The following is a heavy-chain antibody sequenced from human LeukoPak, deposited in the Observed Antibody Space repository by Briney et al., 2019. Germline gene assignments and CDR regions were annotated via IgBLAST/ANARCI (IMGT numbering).Heavy chain of an antibody. CDR3: ARGTLGYCSSTSCHFDY. D-gene: IGHD2-2*01. V-gene: IGHV3-53*01. CDR1: GFTVSSNY. CDR2: IYSGGST. J-gene: IGHJ4*02. Sequence: PGGSLRLSCAASGFTVSSNYMSWVRQAPGKGLEWVSVIYSGGSTYYADSVKGRFTISRDNSKNTLYLQMDSLRAEDTAVYYCARGTLGYCSSTSCHFDYWGQGTLVTVSS.